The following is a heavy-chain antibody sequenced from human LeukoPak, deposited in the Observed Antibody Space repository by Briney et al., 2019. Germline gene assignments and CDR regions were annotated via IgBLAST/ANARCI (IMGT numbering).Heavy chain of an antibody. CDR1: GGSISNFY. CDR3: ARGGPGIAARPGAFDY. V-gene: IGHV4-59*12. CDR2: IYFRGSP. J-gene: IGHJ4*02. D-gene: IGHD6-6*01. Sequence: SETLSLTCTVSGGSISNFYWSWIRQPPGKGLQWIGYIYFRGSPKYNPSLTSRVTMSVDTSKNQFSLKLSSVTAADTAVYYCARGGPGIAARPGAFDYWGQGTLVTVSS.